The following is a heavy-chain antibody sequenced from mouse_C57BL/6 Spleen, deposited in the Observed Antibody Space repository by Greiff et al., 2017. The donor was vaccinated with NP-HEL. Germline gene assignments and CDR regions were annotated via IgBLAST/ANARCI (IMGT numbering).Heavy chain of an antibody. CDR3: ARPPTPGSSSWFAY. CDR1: GFTFSDYG. J-gene: IGHJ3*01. CDR2: ISSGSSTI. Sequence: DVMLVESGGGLVKPGGSLKLSCAASGFTFSDYGMHWVRQAPEKGLEWVAYISSGSSTIYYADTVKGRFTISRDNAKNTLFLQMTSLRSEDTAMYYCARPPTPGSSSWFAYWGQGTLVTVSA. D-gene: IGHD1-1*01. V-gene: IGHV5-17*01.